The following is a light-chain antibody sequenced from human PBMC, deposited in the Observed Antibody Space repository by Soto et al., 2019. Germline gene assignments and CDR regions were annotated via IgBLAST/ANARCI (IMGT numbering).Light chain of an antibody. CDR2: ETS. Sequence: QSLLAHPASVSGSPGQSVTISCTGTSSDFGSYKFVSWYQHHPGTVPKVIIYETSKRPSGVSDRFSGSKSGNTASLTISGLQAEDEADYYCFSFTSTNTHVFGSGTKVTVL. V-gene: IGLV2-23*01. CDR3: FSFTSTNTHV. J-gene: IGLJ1*01. CDR1: SSDFGSYKF.